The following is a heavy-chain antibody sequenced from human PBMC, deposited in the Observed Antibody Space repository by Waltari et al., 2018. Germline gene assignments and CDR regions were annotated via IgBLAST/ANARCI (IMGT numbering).Heavy chain of an antibody. J-gene: IGHJ4*02. CDR2: ISDDGSNK. CDR3: ARDQDGPLDY. Sequence: QVQLVESGGGVVQPGRSLRLPCAASGFTFSSYAIHWVRQATGKGLEGVAVISDDGSNKYYADSVKGRFTISRDNSKNTLYLQMNSLRAEDTAVYYCARDQDGPLDYWGQGTLVTVSS. CDR1: GFTFSSYA. V-gene: IGHV3-30-3*01.